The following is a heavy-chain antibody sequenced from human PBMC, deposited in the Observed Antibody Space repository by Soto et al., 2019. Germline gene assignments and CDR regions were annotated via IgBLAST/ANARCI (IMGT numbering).Heavy chain of an antibody. Sequence: QVQLVQSGAEVKKPGASVKVSCKASGYTFTSYGISWVRQAPGQGLEWMGWISAYNGNTNYAQKLQGRVTMTTDTSTSTAYMELRSLSSDDTAVYYCARDSKYGDFTYYFDYWGQGTLVTVSS. CDR2: ISAYNGNT. CDR3: ARDSKYGDFTYYFDY. D-gene: IGHD4-17*01. J-gene: IGHJ4*02. V-gene: IGHV1-18*01. CDR1: GYTFTSYG.